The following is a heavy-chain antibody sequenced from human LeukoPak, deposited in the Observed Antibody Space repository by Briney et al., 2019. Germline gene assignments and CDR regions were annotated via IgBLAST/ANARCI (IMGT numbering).Heavy chain of an antibody. CDR2: IYYSGST. J-gene: IGHJ4*02. D-gene: IGHD3-22*01. CDR1: GVSIRSYY. CDR3: AGTYYYDSSGYYYPGGY. V-gene: IGHV4-59*01. Sequence: SETLSLTSTVSGVSIRSYYWSWLRQPPGQGLEWIGYIYYSGSTNYNPTLKSRVTISVDTSKNQFSLKLSSVTAADTAVYYCAGTYYYDSSGYYYPGGYWGQGTLVTVSS.